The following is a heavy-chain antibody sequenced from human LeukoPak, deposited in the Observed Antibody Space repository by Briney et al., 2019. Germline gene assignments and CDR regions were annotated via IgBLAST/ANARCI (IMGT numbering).Heavy chain of an antibody. V-gene: IGHV3-7*01. J-gene: IGHJ3*02. Sequence: RAGGSLRLSCAASGFTFSSYWMSWVRQAPGKGLEWVANIKQDGSEKYYVDSVKGRFTISRDNAKNSLYLQMNSLRAEDTAVYYCAGDGDGHIVVVTPSNSAAGDAFDIWGQGTMVTVSS. CDR1: GFTFSSYW. CDR2: IKQDGSEK. D-gene: IGHD2-21*02. CDR3: AGDGDGHIVVVTPSNSAAGDAFDI.